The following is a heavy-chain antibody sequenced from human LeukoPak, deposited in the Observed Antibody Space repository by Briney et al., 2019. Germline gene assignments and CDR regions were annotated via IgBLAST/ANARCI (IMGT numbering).Heavy chain of an antibody. J-gene: IGHJ6*02. D-gene: IGHD5/OR15-5a*01. CDR3: ARTVSLRFFYYYSMDV. CDR2: INHSGST. CDR1: GGSFSGYY. V-gene: IGHV4-34*01. Sequence: SETLSLTCAVYGGSFSGYYWSWIRQPPGKGLEWIGEINHSGSTNYNPSLKSRVTISVDTSKNQFSLKLSSVTAADTAVYYCARTVSLRFFYYYSMDVWGQGTTVTVSS.